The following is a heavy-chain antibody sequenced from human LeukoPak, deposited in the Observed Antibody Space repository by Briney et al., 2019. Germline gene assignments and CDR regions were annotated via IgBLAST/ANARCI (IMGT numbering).Heavy chain of an antibody. J-gene: IGHJ4*02. CDR3: ARDAGRYFDWLGY. D-gene: IGHD3-9*01. Sequence: GGSLRLSCAASGFTFSSYWMTWVRQAPGKGLEWVANINQDGSEKYYVDSVKGRFTISRDNAKNSLYLQMNSLRAEDTAVYYCARDAGRYFDWLGYWGQGTLVTVSS. CDR1: GFTFSSYW. CDR2: INQDGSEK. V-gene: IGHV3-7*01.